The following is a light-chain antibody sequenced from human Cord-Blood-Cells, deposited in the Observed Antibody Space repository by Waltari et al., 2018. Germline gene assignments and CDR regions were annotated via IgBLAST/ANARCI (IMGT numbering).Light chain of an antibody. CDR2: EGS. V-gene: IGLV2-23*01. J-gene: IGLJ3*02. CDR1: SRDVGSYNL. Sequence: QSALTQPASVSGSPGQSSTIPCPGTSRDVGSYNLVSWYQQHPGKAPKLMIYEGSKRPSGVSNRFSGSKSGNTASLTISGLQAEDEADYYCCSYAGSSSWVFGGGTKLTVL. CDR3: CSYAGSSSWV.